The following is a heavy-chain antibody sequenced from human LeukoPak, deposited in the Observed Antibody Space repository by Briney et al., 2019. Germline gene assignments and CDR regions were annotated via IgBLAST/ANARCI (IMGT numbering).Heavy chain of an antibody. CDR2: ISYSGST. D-gene: IGHD3-9*01. Sequence: TSEPLSLTCTVSGGSISSYYWSWIRQPPGKGLEWIGYISYSGSTNYNPSLKSRVTISVDTSKDQFSLMLSSVTAADTAVYYCARVNQYYDILTGYYDDAFDIWGQGTMVTVSS. J-gene: IGHJ3*02. CDR1: GGSISSYY. V-gene: IGHV4-59*01. CDR3: ARVNQYYDILTGYYDDAFDI.